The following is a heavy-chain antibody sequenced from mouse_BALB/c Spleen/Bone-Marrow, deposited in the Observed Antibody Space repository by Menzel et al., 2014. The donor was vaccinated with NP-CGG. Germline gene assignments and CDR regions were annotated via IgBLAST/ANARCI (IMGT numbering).Heavy chain of an antibody. CDR2: IGPANGNT. J-gene: IGHJ3*01. CDR3: ASYYYGSSGFAY. CDR1: GFNIKDTY. Sequence: VQLQQSGAELVKPGASVKLSCTASGFNIKDTYMHWVKQRPEQGLEWIGRIGPANGNTKYDTKFQGKATITADTSSNTAYLQLSSLTSEDTAVYYCASYYYGSSGFAYWGQGTLVTVSA. V-gene: IGHV14-3*02. D-gene: IGHD1-1*01.